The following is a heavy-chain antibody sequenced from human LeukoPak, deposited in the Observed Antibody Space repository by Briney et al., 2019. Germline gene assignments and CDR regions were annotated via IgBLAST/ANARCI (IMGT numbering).Heavy chain of an antibody. CDR2: INHSGST. D-gene: IGHD3-10*01. V-gene: IGHV4-34*01. J-gene: IGHJ6*03. Sequence: SETLSLTCAVHGGSFSGYYWSWIRQPPGKGLEWIGEINHSGSTNYNPSLKSRVTISVDTSKNQFSLKLSSVTAADTAVYYCARGCNYGSGSYCPYYYYYMDVWGKGTTVTVSS. CDR1: GGSFSGYY. CDR3: ARGCNYGSGSYCPYYYYYMDV.